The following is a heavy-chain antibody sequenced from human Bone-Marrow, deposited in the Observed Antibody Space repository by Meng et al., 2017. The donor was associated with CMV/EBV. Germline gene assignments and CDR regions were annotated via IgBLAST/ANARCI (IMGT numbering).Heavy chain of an antibody. CDR2: MNPTSGKT. Sequence: ASVKVSCKASGYTFTGYDINWVRQATGQGLEWMGWMNPTSGKTGYARKFQGRVTISRNTSINTAYMELSRLTSDDTAVYYFARGVRYCSGDTCYYFDHWGQGTQVTVSS. J-gene: IGHJ4*02. D-gene: IGHD2-15*01. CDR1: GYTFTGYD. CDR3: ARGVRYCSGDTCYYFDH. V-gene: IGHV1-8*03.